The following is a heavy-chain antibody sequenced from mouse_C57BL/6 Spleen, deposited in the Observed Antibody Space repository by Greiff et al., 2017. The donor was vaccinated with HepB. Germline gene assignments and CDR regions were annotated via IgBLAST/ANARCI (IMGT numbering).Heavy chain of an antibody. J-gene: IGHJ4*01. Sequence: DVKLQESGPGLVKPSQTVFLTCTVTGISITTGNYRWSWIRQFPGNKLEWIGYIYYSGTITYNPSLTSRTTITRDTPKNQFFLEMNSLTAEDTATYYCARDDGYYYYAMDYWGQGTSVTVSS. V-gene: IGHV3-5*01. CDR1: GISITTGNYR. CDR3: ARDDGYYYYAMDY. D-gene: IGHD2-3*01. CDR2: IYYSGTI.